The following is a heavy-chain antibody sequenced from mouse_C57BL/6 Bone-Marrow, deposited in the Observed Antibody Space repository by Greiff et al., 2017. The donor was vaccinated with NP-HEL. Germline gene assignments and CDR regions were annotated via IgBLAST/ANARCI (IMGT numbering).Heavy chain of an antibody. CDR3: AREPLRSHFDY. V-gene: IGHV5-16*01. CDR2: INYDGSST. CDR1: GFTFSDYY. Sequence: DVKLVESEGGLVQPGSSMKLSCTASGFTFSDYYMAWVRQVPEKGLEWVANINYDGSSTYYLDSLKSRFIISRDNAKNILYLQMSSLKSEDTATYYCAREPLRSHFDYWGQGTTLTVSS. D-gene: IGHD1-1*01. J-gene: IGHJ2*01.